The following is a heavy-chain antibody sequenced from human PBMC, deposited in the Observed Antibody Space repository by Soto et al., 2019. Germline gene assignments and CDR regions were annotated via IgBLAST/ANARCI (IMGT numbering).Heavy chain of an antibody. CDR2: ISWNSGSI. D-gene: IGHD6-13*01. CDR3: AKDGGGTRYSSFYYYYYYMDV. Sequence: EVQLVESGGGLVQPGRSLRLSCAASGFTFDDYAMHWVRQAPGKGLEWVSGISWNSGSIGYADSVKGRFTISRDNAKNSLHLQMNSRRAEDKALYYCAKDGGGTRYSSFYYYYYYMDVWGKGTTVTVSS. V-gene: IGHV3-9*01. CDR1: GFTFDDYA. J-gene: IGHJ6*03.